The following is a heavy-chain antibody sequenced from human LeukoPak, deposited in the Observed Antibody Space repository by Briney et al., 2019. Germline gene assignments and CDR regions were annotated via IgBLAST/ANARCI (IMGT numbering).Heavy chain of an antibody. Sequence: GGSLRLSCAASGFTFSSYGMHWVRQAPGKGLERVAVISYDGSNKYYADSVKGRFTISRDNSKNTLYLQMNSLRAEDTAVYYCAKDRYDSSEGWIDYWGQGTLVTVSS. CDR3: AKDRYDSSEGWIDY. CDR1: GFTFSSYG. J-gene: IGHJ4*02. V-gene: IGHV3-30*18. D-gene: IGHD3-22*01. CDR2: ISYDGSNK.